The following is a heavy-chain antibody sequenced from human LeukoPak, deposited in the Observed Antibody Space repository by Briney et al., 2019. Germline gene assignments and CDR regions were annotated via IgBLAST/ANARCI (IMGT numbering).Heavy chain of an antibody. J-gene: IGHJ4*02. D-gene: IGHD2-2*01. V-gene: IGHV4-38-2*01. Sequence: PSETLSLTCGVSGYSISRGYYWAWIRQPPGKGLEWFGTIYHTGSTYYTPSLGSRVTISVDTSKNEFSLNLNSVTAADTAVYYCARAGWIITSCIDYWGQGALVTVSS. CDR2: IYHTGST. CDR3: ARAGWIITSCIDY. CDR1: GYSISRGYY.